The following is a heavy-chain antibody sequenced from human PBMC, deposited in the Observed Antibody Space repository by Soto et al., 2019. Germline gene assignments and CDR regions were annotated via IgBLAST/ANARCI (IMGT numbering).Heavy chain of an antibody. CDR3: ARGLIGYCTNGVCYNWFDP. CDR2: IKQDGSEK. V-gene: IGHV3-7*04. Sequence: EVQLVESGGVLVQPGGSLRLSCAASGFTFSSYWMSWVRQAPGKGLEWVANIKQDGSEKYYVDSVKGRFTIARDNAKNSLYLQMNSLRAEESAVYYCARGLIGYCTNGVCYNWFDPWGQGTLVTVSS. J-gene: IGHJ5*02. CDR1: GFTFSSYW. D-gene: IGHD2-8*01.